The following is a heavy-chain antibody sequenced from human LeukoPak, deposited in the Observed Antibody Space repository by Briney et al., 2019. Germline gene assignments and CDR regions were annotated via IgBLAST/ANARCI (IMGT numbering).Heavy chain of an antibody. J-gene: IGHJ4*02. CDR2: IKQDGSEK. D-gene: IGHD3-9*01. CDR3: ARGDYDILTGHMDY. CDR1: GFTFSSYW. V-gene: IGHV3-7*01. Sequence: GGSLRLSCAASGFTFSSYWMTWVRQAPGKGLEWVANIKQDGSEKYYVDSVKGRFTISRENAKNSLYLQMNSLRAGDTAVYYCARGDYDILTGHMDYWGQGTLVTVSS.